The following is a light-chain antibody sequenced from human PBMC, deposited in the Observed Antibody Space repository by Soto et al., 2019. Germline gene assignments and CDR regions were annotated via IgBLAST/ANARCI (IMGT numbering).Light chain of an antibody. CDR2: GAS. V-gene: IGKV3-15*01. CDR1: QSVSSN. Sequence: EIVMTQSPATLSVSPGERATLSSRASQSVSSNLAWYLKKPGQAPKLLIYGASTRATGVPARFSGSGSGTEFTLAISSLQSEDFAVYYCQQYKNWPRTFGQGTRLENK. J-gene: IGKJ5*01. CDR3: QQYKNWPRT.